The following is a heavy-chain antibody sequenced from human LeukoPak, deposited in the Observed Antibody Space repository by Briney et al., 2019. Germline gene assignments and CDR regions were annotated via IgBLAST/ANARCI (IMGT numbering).Heavy chain of an antibody. V-gene: IGHV3-23*01. CDR3: AKDFWSGHPVGWFDP. CDR2: ISGSGGST. CDR1: GFTFSSYA. Sequence: GGSLRLSCAASGFTFSSYAMSWVRQAPGKGLEWVSAISGSGGSTYHADSVKGRFTISRDNSKNTLYLQMNSLRAEDTAVYYCAKDFWSGHPVGWFDPWGQGTLVTVSS. D-gene: IGHD3-3*01. J-gene: IGHJ5*02.